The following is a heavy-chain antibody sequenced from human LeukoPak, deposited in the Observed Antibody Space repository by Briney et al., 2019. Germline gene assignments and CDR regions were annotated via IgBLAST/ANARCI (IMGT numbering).Heavy chain of an antibody. CDR2: IYTSGST. Sequence: SETLSLTCTVPGGSISSYYWSWIRQPAGKGLEWIGRIYTSGSTNYNPSLKSRVTMSVDTSKNQFSLKLSSVTAADTAVYYCARAYNWNYSSNNWFDPWGQGTLVTVSS. V-gene: IGHV4-4*07. J-gene: IGHJ5*02. CDR1: GGSISSYY. CDR3: ARAYNWNYSSNNWFDP. D-gene: IGHD1-7*01.